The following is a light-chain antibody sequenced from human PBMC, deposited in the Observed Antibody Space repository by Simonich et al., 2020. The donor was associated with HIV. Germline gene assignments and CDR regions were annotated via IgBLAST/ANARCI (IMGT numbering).Light chain of an antibody. J-gene: IGKJ1*01. Sequence: DIQMTQSPSSLSASVGDRVTITCQASQVIYNYLNLYQQNQGKAPKLLINGAFNLETGVTSRFSGNGSGTHFTFTINSLQPEDVATYYCQQYDNLPWTFGQGTKVEIK. V-gene: IGKV1-33*01. CDR2: GAF. CDR3: QQYDNLPWT. CDR1: QVIYNY.